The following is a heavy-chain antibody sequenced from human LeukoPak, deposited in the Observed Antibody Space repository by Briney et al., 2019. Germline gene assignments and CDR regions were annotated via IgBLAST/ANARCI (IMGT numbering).Heavy chain of an antibody. V-gene: IGHV4-39*01. CDR1: GGSISSSSYY. J-gene: IGHJ3*02. D-gene: IGHD6-13*01. Sequence: SETLSLTCTVSGGSISSSSYYWGWIRQPPGKGLEWIGTIYYSGVTYYNPSLKSRVTISVDTSKNLFSLKLSSVTAADTAVYYCTRHRIAAADDAFEIWGPGTMVTVSS. CDR2: IYYSGVT. CDR3: TRHRIAAADDAFEI.